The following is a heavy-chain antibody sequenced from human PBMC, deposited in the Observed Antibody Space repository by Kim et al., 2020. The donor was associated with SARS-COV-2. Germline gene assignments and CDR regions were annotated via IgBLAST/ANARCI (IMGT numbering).Heavy chain of an antibody. Sequence: SETLSLTCSVSGGSISSYYWSWIRQPPGKGLEWIGYIYYSGSTNYNPSLKSRVTISVDTSKNQFSLKLSSVTAADTAVYYCARAPVLRYFDWLYAQYGMDVWGQGTTVTVSS. CDR2: IYYSGST. J-gene: IGHJ6*02. CDR1: GGSISSYY. D-gene: IGHD3-9*01. V-gene: IGHV4-59*13. CDR3: ARAPVLRYFDWLYAQYGMDV.